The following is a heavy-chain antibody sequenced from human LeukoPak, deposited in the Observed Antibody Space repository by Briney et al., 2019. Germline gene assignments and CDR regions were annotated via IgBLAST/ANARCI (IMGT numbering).Heavy chain of an antibody. Sequence: PSETPSLTCTVSGGSISSYYWSWIRQPPGKGLEWIGYIYYSGSTNYNPSLKSRVTISVDTSKNQFSLKLSSVTAADTAVYYCARDDSSGYHDYWGQGTLVTVSS. V-gene: IGHV4-59*01. CDR2: IYYSGST. J-gene: IGHJ4*02. D-gene: IGHD3-22*01. CDR1: GGSISSYY. CDR3: ARDDSSGYHDY.